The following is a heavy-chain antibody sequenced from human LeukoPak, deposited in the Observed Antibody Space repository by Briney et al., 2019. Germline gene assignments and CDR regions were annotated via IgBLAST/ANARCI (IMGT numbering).Heavy chain of an antibody. CDR2: IIPIFGTA. D-gene: IGHD5-12*01. V-gene: IGHV1-69*13. CDR1: GGTFSSYA. Sequence: SVKVSCKASGGTFSSYAISWVRQAPGQGLEWMGGIIPIFGTANYAQKFQGRVTITADESTSTAYMELSSLRSEDTAVYYCARYDLRGSEIDIWGQGTMVTVSS. CDR3: ARYDLRGSEIDI. J-gene: IGHJ3*02.